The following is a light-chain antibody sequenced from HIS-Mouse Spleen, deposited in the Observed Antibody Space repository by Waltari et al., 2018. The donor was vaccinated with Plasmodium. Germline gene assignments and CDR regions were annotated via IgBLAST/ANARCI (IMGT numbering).Light chain of an antibody. Sequence: EIVMTQSPATLSVSPGERATLSCRASQSVSSNLAWYQQKPGQAPRRLIYGASTRATGIPARFSGSGSGTEFTLTISSLQSEDFAVYYWQQYNNWPAWTFGQGTKVEIK. J-gene: IGKJ1*01. V-gene: IGKV3-15*01. CDR2: GAS. CDR1: QSVSSN. CDR3: QQYNNWPAWT.